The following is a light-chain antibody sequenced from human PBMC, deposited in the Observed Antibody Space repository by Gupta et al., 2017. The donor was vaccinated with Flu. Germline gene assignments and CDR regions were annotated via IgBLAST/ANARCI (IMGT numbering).Light chain of an antibody. J-gene: IGLJ1*01. CDR1: SSDVGRSDS. CDR3: SSYTSTNTFYV. V-gene: IGLV2-14*01. Sequence: HSALTQPASVSGSPGQSITISCPGTSSDVGRSDSVSWYQQDPGKAPKLIIYDVTTRPSGVSSRFSGSKSGNTASLTISGLEAEDESDYYCSSYTSTNTFYVFGTGTTVTVL. CDR2: DVT.